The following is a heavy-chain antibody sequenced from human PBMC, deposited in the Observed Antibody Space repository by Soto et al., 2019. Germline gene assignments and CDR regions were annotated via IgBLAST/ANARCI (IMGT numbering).Heavy chain of an antibody. Sequence: SETLSLTCTVSGDSVTNYFWSWMRQPPGKGLEWIGHMYHGGRTNYSPSLKSRVTMSLDSSKNQFSLNLSSVTAADTAVYFCARDPGYCTNGVCPIFDFWGQGXLVTVYS. V-gene: IGHV4-59*02. CDR1: GDSVTNYF. J-gene: IGHJ4*02. D-gene: IGHD2-8*01. CDR3: ARDPGYCTNGVCPIFDF. CDR2: MYHGGRT.